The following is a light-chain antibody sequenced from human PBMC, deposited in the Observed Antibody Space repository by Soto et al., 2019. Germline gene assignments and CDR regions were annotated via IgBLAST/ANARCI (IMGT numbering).Light chain of an antibody. CDR3: KQYHNWPLT. Sequence: EIVMTQSPATLSVSPGERATLSCRASQSVSDNLAWYKQASGQAPRLLIYGASIRATGIPARFSGSGSGTEFTLTISSLQSEDFALNYCKQYHNWPLTFGGGTKVDIK. J-gene: IGKJ4*01. CDR2: GAS. V-gene: IGKV3D-15*01. CDR1: QSVSDN.